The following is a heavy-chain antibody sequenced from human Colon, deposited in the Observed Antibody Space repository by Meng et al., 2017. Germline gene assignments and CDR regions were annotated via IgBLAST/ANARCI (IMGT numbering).Heavy chain of an antibody. CDR3: ARGEEGDT. D-gene: IGHD3-10*01. V-gene: IGHV1-3*01. CDR2: ISAGNGNT. Sequence: QVQLALSGAEVKKRGGSVKVSCKTSGYTFTRYPIRWVRQAPGLRLEWMGLISAGNGNTKYSQKFQGRVIITRDTSASTSYMEFSGLTSEDTAVYYCARGEEGDTWGQGTLVTVSS. CDR1: GYTFTRYP. J-gene: IGHJ4*02.